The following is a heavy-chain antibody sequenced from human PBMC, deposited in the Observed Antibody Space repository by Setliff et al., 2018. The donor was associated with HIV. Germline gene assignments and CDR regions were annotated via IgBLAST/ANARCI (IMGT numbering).Heavy chain of an antibody. J-gene: IGHJ5*01. D-gene: IGHD2-15*01. CDR3: SRGGRPTDEYVWFDP. V-gene: IGHV3-49*03. CDR2: IRTKGYGGTT. Sequence: PGGSLRLSCATSGFTFDDYPMSWFRQAPGKGLEWVSFIRTKGYGGTTEYAASVEGRFTISRDDSKGIAYLQMNSLKTEDTAVYYCSRGGRPTDEYVWFDPWGQGTQVTVSS. CDR1: GFTFDDYP.